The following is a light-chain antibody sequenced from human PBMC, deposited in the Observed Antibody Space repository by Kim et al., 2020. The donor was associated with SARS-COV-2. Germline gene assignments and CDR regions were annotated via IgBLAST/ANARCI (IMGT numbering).Light chain of an antibody. Sequence: DVALTQAPLSLPVTLGQPASISCRSSQSLVHSDGDTYLNWFQQRPGQSPRRLIHKVSTRDSGVPDRFRGSGSGTNFTLKISRVEAEDVGVYYCMQGTHWVSFGGGTKVDIK. CDR3: MQGTHWVS. V-gene: IGKV2-30*02. CDR1: QSLVHSDGDTY. J-gene: IGKJ4*01. CDR2: KVS.